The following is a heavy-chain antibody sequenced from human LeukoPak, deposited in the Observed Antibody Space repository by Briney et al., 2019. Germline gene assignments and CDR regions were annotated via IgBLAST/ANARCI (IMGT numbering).Heavy chain of an antibody. D-gene: IGHD2-2*01. CDR1: GYTFTSYY. Sequence: GASVKVSWKASGYTFTSYYMHWVQQAPGQGLEWMGIINPSGGSTSYAQKFQGRVTMTRDMSTSTVYMELSSLRSEDTAVYYCARGINRDIVVVPAEDYFDYWGQGTLVTVSS. CDR2: INPSGGST. V-gene: IGHV1-46*01. J-gene: IGHJ4*02. CDR3: ARGINRDIVVVPAEDYFDY.